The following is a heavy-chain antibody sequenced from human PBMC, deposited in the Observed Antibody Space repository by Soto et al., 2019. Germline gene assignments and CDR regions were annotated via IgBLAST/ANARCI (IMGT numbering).Heavy chain of an antibody. D-gene: IGHD2-15*01. Sequence: GASVKVSCKASGYTFTGYYMHWVRQAPGQGLEWMGWINPNSGGTNYAQKFQGRVTMTRDTSISTAYMELSRLRSDDTAVYYCARVNVVVVAATREYYFDYWGQGTLVTVYS. CDR2: INPNSGGT. J-gene: IGHJ4*02. CDR3: ARVNVVVVAATREYYFDY. V-gene: IGHV1-2*02. CDR1: GYTFTGYY.